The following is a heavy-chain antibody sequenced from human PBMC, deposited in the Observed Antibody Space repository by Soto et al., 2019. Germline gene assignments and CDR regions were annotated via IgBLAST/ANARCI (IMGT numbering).Heavy chain of an antibody. D-gene: IGHD3-3*01. J-gene: IGHJ6*02. CDR2: IYHSGST. CDR3: ARFDFWSGYYRPNYYYGMDV. CDR1: GYSIISGYY. V-gene: IGHV4-38-2*01. Sequence: PSETLSLTCAVSGYSIISGYYWGFIRQPPGKGLEWIGSIYHSGSTYYNPSLKSRVTISVDTSKNQFSLKLSSVTAADTAVYYCARFDFWSGYYRPNYYYGMDVWGQGTTVTVSS.